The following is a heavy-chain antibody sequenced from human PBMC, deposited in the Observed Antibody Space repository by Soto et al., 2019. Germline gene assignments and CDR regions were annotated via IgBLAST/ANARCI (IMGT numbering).Heavy chain of an antibody. J-gene: IGHJ6*03. D-gene: IGHD3-3*01. Sequence: QVQLQESGPGLVKPSQTLSLTCTVSGGSISSGGYYWSWIRQHPGKGLEWIGYIYYSGSTYYNPYLKSRVTISVDTSKNQFSLKLSSVTAAYTAVYYCARDFWSGYYTVGYMDVWGKGTTVTVSS. V-gene: IGHV4-31*03. CDR3: ARDFWSGYYTVGYMDV. CDR1: GGSISSGGYY. CDR2: IYYSGST.